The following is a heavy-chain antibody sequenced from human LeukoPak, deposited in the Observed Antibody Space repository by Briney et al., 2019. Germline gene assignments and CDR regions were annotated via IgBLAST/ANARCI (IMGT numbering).Heavy chain of an antibody. CDR2: IIPIFGTA. Sequence: SVKVSCQASGGTFSSYAISWVRQAPGQGLEWMGGIIPIFGTANYAQKFQGRVTITADESTSTAYMELSSLRSEDTAVYYCARPKLLWFGELFPLDYWGQGTLVTVSS. J-gene: IGHJ4*02. V-gene: IGHV1-69*01. CDR3: ARPKLLWFGELFPLDY. D-gene: IGHD3-10*01. CDR1: GGTFSSYA.